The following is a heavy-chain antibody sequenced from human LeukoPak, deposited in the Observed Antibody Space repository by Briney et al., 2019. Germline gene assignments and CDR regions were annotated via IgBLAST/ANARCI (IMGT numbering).Heavy chain of an antibody. Sequence: SETLSLTCAVYGGFFSGYYWSWIRQPPGKGLEWIGEINHSGSTNYNPSLKSRVTISVDTSKNQFSLKLSSVTAADTAVYYCARGTIVVVPAAMLAPFFDYWGQGTLVTVSS. CDR2: INHSGST. CDR3: ARGTIVVVPAAMLAPFFDY. V-gene: IGHV4-34*01. J-gene: IGHJ4*02. CDR1: GGFFSGYY. D-gene: IGHD2-2*01.